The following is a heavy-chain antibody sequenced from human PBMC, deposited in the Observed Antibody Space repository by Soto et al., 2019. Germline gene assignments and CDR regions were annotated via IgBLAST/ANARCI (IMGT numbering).Heavy chain of an antibody. J-gene: IGHJ3*02. Sequence: QVQLMQSGAEVKKPGASVKVSCNTSGDTFTSYYFPWVRQAPGLRLEWMGPVNPSGGGTFYAQRFRSRVTMTSDTSTSTVYMELSSLSSEDTAIYCCARGGKLAVAGNLSVFDIWGQGTLVTVSS. CDR2: VNPSGGGT. CDR1: GDTFTSYY. D-gene: IGHD6-19*01. V-gene: IGHV1-46*01. CDR3: ARGGKLAVAGNLSVFDI.